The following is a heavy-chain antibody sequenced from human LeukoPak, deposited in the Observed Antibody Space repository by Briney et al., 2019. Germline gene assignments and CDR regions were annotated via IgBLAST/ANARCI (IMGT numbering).Heavy chain of an antibody. D-gene: IGHD3-3*01. Sequence: SQTLSLTCAISGDSVSSNSAAWNWIRQSPSRGLEGLGRTYYRSKWYNDYAVSVKSRITVSPDTSKHQFSLQLNAVTPEDTAVYYCAREWSVLAVGYYFAYWGQGTLATVSS. J-gene: IGHJ4*02. CDR2: TYYRSKWYN. CDR3: AREWSVLAVGYYFAY. CDR1: GDSVSSNSAA. V-gene: IGHV6-1*01.